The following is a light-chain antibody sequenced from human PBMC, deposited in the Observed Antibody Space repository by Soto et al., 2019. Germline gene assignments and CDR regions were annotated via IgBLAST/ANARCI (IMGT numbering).Light chain of an antibody. Sequence: DIQMTQSPSSLSASVGDRVTITCRASQSISSYLNWYQQKPGKAPKLLIYAASSLQSGVPSRFSGSGSGTEFTLTIISLQPEDFATYYCQQSYINPQTFGQGTKVDIK. CDR3: QQSYINPQT. V-gene: IGKV1-39*01. CDR1: QSISSY. CDR2: AAS. J-gene: IGKJ1*01.